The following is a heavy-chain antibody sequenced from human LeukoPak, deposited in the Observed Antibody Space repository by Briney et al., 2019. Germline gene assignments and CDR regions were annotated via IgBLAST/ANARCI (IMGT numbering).Heavy chain of an antibody. D-gene: IGHD3-10*01. J-gene: IGHJ5*02. V-gene: IGHV1-2*02. CDR2: INPNSGGT. Sequence: GASVKVSCKASGYTFTGYYMHWVRQAPGQGLEWMGWINPNSGGTNYAQKFQGRVTMTRDTSISTAYMELSRLRSDDTAVYYCARDSGDYYGSGMFRWFDPWGQGTLVTVSS. CDR1: GYTFTGYY. CDR3: ARDSGDYYGSGMFRWFDP.